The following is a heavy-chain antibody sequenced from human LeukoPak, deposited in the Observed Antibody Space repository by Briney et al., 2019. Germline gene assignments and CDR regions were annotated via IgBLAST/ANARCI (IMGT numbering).Heavy chain of an antibody. CDR3: ARDYGSGSYYMGLDY. V-gene: IGHV4-39*02. J-gene: IGHJ4*02. CDR2: IYYSGST. Sequence: PSETLSLTCTVSGGSISSSSYYWGWIRQPPGKGLEWIGSIYYSGSTYYNPSLKSRVTISVDTSKNQFSLKLSSVTAADTAVYYCARDYGSGSYYMGLDYWGQGTLVTVSS. CDR1: GGSISSSSYY. D-gene: IGHD3-10*01.